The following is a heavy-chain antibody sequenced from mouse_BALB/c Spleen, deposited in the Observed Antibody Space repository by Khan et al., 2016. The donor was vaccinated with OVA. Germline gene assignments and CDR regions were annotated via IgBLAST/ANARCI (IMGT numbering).Heavy chain of an antibody. Sequence: QVQLQQSGPELVRPGVSVKISCKGSGYTFTDYAIHWVKQSHAKSLEWVGLISTYSGNTNYNQKFKGKATMTVDKSSSTAYMELARLTSEDSAIXYCARHAYDGYYDYWGQGTTLTVSS. CDR2: ISTYSGNT. CDR1: GYTFTDYA. J-gene: IGHJ2*01. CDR3: ARHAYDGYYDY. D-gene: IGHD2-3*01. V-gene: IGHV1S137*01.